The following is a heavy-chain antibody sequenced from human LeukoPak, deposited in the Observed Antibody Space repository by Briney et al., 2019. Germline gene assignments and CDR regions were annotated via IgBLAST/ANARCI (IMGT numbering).Heavy chain of an antibody. V-gene: IGHV1-58*01. CDR1: GFTFTSSA. Sequence: SVKVSCKASGFTFTSSAVQWVRQARGQRLKWIGWIVVGSGNTNYAQKFQERVTITRDMSTSTAYMELSSLRSEDTAVYYCARLRPVLVPAASNWFDPWGQGTLVTVSS. J-gene: IGHJ5*02. D-gene: IGHD2-2*01. CDR2: IVVGSGNT. CDR3: ARLRPVLVPAASNWFDP.